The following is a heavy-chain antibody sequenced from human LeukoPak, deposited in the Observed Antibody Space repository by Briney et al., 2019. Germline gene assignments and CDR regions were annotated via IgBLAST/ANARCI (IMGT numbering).Heavy chain of an antibody. D-gene: IGHD1-1*01. CDR2: INTDGRTT. CDR1: GFTFSGHW. CDR3: ARDLNWNQADF. Sequence: GGSLRLSCAASGFTFSGHWMHWVRQVPGKGLGWVSRINTDGRTTNYADSVKGRFTISRDNAKNTLYLQMNSLRAEDTAVYYCARDLNWNQADFWGQGTLVTVSS. J-gene: IGHJ4*02. V-gene: IGHV3-74*01.